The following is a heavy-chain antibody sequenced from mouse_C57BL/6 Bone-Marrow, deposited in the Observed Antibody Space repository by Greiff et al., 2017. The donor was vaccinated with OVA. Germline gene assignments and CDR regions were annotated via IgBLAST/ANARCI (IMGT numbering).Heavy chain of an antibody. D-gene: IGHD2-3*01. J-gene: IGHJ3*01. CDR2: IDPSASYT. CDR1: GYTFTSYW. CDR3: AREMGWLLSWFAY. Sequence: QVQLKQPGAELVMPGASVKLSCKASGYTFTSYWMHWVKQRPGQGLAWIGEIDPSASYTNYNQKFKGKSTLTVDKSSRTAYLQLSSLTSEDSAVYYCAREMGWLLSWFAYWGQGTLVTVSA. V-gene: IGHV1-69*01.